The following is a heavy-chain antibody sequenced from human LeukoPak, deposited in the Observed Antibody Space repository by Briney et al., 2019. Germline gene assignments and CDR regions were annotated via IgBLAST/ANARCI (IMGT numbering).Heavy chain of an antibody. V-gene: IGHV3-23*01. CDR2: ISGSGST. D-gene: IGHD2-15*01. CDR3: AQDLSYIGLDN. J-gene: IGHJ4*02. Sequence: GGSLRLSCAASGFTFSSYAMSWVRQAPGKGLEWVSAISGSGSTYYADSVKGRFTISRDNSKNTLYLQMNSLRAEDTAVYYCAQDLSYIGLDNWGQGTLVTVSS. CDR1: GFTFSSYA.